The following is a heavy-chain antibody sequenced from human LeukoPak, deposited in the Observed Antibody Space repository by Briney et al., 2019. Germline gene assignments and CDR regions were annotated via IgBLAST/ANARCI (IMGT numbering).Heavy chain of an antibody. CDR2: ITSSSSYI. CDR1: GFTFSSYS. D-gene: IGHD3-9*01. V-gene: IGHV3-21*01. Sequence: GGSLRLSCAASGFTFSSYSRNWVRQAPGKGLEWVSSITSSSSYIYYADSVKGRFTISRDNAKNSLYLQMNSLRADDTAFYYCARTYYDILTGYNPYFDSWGQGILVTVSS. CDR3: ARTYYDILTGYNPYFDS. J-gene: IGHJ4*02.